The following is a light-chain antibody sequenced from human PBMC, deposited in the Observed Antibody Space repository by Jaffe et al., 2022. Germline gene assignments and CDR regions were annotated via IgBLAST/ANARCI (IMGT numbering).Light chain of an antibody. CDR2: AVT. CDR3: SSYIDLNSWV. CDR1: SSDVGGYNF. J-gene: IGLJ3*02. Sequence: QSALTQPASVSGSLGQSITISCTGSSSDVGGYNFVSWYQQHPGKAPKVLIYAVTNRPSGVSNRFSGSKSGNTASLTISGLQAEDEADYYCSSYIDLNSWVFGGGTKLTVL. V-gene: IGLV2-14*03.